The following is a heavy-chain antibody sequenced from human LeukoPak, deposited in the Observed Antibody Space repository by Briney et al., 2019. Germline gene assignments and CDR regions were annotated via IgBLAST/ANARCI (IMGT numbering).Heavy chain of an antibody. V-gene: IGHV3-66*01. J-gene: IGHJ6*02. CDR3: ARDGDFYNGSGSPDDYYGLDV. CDR1: GFTVSYNH. D-gene: IGHD3-10*01. Sequence: GGSLRLSCAASGFTVSYNHMNWVRQAPGKGLEWVSIIYSDGNRDYADSVKGRFTISRDNAKKSLFLQMNSLRAEDTAVYYCARDGDFYNGSGSPDDYYGLDVWGQGTTVTVSS. CDR2: IYSDGNR.